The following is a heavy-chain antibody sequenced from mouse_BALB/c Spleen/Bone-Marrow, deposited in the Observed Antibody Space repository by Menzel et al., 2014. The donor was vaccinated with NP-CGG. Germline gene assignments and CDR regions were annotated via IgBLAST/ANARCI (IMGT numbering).Heavy chain of an antibody. CDR1: GFTFSSCA. CDR2: ISSGGSYT. V-gene: IGHV5-9-1*01. D-gene: IGHD2-14*01. Sequence: EVMLVESGGGLVKPGGSLKLSCAASGFTFSSCAMSWVRQTPEKRLEWVATISSGGSYTYCLDSVKGRFTISRDNAKNXLYLQMSSLRSKDTAMYYCARAGRYDGNFDYWGQGTTLTVSS. J-gene: IGHJ2*01. CDR3: ARAGRYDGNFDY.